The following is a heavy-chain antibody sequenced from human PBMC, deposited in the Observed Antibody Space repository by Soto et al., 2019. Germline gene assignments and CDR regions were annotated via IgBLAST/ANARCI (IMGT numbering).Heavy chain of an antibody. CDR3: ERAKAIPPGYYYGMDV. V-gene: IGHV3-30-3*01. CDR1: GFTFSSYA. J-gene: IGHJ6*02. CDR2: ISHDGSNK. Sequence: GGSLRLSCAASGFTFSSYAMHWVRQAPGKGREWVAVISHDGSNKYYADSVKGRFTISRDNSKNTLYLQMNSLRAEETAVYYCERAKAIPPGYYYGMDVWGQGTTVTVSS.